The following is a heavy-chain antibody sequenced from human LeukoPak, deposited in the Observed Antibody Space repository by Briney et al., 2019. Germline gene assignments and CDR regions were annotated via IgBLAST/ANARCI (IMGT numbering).Heavy chain of an antibody. CDR2: IYPGDSDT. CDR1: GYIFTHNW. V-gene: IGHV5-51*01. CDR3: ARQTRDGSGSRGYSFDF. Sequence: GEPLKISCKGSGYIFTHNWIGWVRQMPGKGLEWMGIIYPGDSDTRYSPSFEGQVTISVDKSISTAYLQWSSLKASDTAIYYCARQTRDGSGSRGYSFDFWGQGTLVTVSS. J-gene: IGHJ4*02. D-gene: IGHD3-10*01.